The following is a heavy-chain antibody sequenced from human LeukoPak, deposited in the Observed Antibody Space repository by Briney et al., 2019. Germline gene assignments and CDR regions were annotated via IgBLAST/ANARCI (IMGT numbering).Heavy chain of an antibody. CDR3: AGYYYDSSGYNDY. Sequence: SETLSLTCTVSGGSISSSSYYWVWIPPPPGKGREWIVSIYDSGSTYYNPSLKSRVTIAVATSNYHFCLKLSSVTAADTAVYYCAGYYYDSSGYNDYWGQGTLVTVSS. V-gene: IGHV4-39*01. J-gene: IGHJ4*02. CDR1: GGSISSSSYY. CDR2: IYDSGST. D-gene: IGHD3-22*01.